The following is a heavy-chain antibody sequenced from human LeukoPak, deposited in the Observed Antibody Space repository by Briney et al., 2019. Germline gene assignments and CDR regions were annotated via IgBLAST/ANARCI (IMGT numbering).Heavy chain of an antibody. CDR1: GYTFTSYA. D-gene: IGHD3-10*01. J-gene: IGHJ3*02. CDR2: INAGNGNT. Sequence: GASVKVSCKASGYTFTSYAMHWVRQAPGQRLEWMGWINAGNGNTKYSQKFQGRVTITRDTSASTAYMELSSLRSEDTAVYYCARIMVRGVYDAFDIWGRGTMVTVSS. CDR3: ARIMVRGVYDAFDI. V-gene: IGHV1-3*01.